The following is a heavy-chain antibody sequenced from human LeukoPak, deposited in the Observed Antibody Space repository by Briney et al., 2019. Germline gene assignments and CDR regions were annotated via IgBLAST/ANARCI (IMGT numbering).Heavy chain of an antibody. Sequence: SETLSLTCAVSGGSISSGGYSWSWIRQPPGKGREWIGYIYYSGSTYYNPSLKRRVTISVDTSKNQFSLKLSSVTAADTAVYYCARVKYSRYDRADFDYWGQGTLVTVSS. CDR2: IYYSGST. CDR1: GGSISSGGYS. CDR3: ARVKYSRYDRADFDY. J-gene: IGHJ4*02. D-gene: IGHD3-22*01. V-gene: IGHV4-30-4*07.